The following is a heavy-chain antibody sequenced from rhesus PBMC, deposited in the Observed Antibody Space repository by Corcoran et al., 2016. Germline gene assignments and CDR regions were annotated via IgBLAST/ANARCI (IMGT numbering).Heavy chain of an antibody. CDR3: GPDCGGVYCHTFNRFDV. J-gene: IGHJ5-1*01. D-gene: IGHD2-27*01. V-gene: IGHV4-173*01. CDR2: ISDSSGRH. Sequence: QLQLQESGPGLVKPSETLSLTCAVSGGSINNNFWSWIRHSPGKELEWIGRISDSSGRHDYNPSHRSRVSMSRDTTKKQFSLNLNSVTAADTAVYYCGPDCGGVYCHTFNRFDVWGPGVQVTVSS. CDR1: GGSINNNF.